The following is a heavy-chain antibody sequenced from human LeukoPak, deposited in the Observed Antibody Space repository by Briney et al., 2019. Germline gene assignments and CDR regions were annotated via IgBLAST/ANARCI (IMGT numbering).Heavy chain of an antibody. CDR1: GYTFTGCY. D-gene: IGHD2-15*01. CDR2: INPNSGGT. V-gene: IGHV1-2*02. J-gene: IGHJ6*03. Sequence: ASVKVSCKASGYTFTGCYMHWVRQAPGQGLEWMGWINPNSGGTNYAQKFQGRVTMTRDMSTSTVYMELSSLRSEDTAVYYCARAGYCSDASCPDFYYYYMDVWGKGTTVTVSS. CDR3: ARAGYCSDASCPDFYYYYMDV.